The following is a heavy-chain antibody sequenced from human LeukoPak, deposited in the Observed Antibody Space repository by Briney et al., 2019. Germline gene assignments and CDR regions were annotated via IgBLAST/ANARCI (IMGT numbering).Heavy chain of an antibody. CDR2: IYYSGST. Sequence: SETLSLTCTVSGGSISSNYWSWIRQPPGKGLEWIGYIYYSGSTNYNPSLKRRVTISVETSKNQFLLQLSSVTAVYTAVYYCARDTSRAVADYWGQGTLVTVSS. CDR1: GGSISSNY. J-gene: IGHJ4*02. CDR3: ARDTSRAVADY. V-gene: IGHV4-59*01. D-gene: IGHD6-19*01.